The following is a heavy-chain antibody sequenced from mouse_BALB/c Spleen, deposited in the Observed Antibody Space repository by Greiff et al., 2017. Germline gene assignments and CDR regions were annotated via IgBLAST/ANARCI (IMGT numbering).Heavy chain of an antibody. CDR3: ARRRDGNYFDY. J-gene: IGHJ2*01. V-gene: IGHV5-12-2*01. CDR1: GFTFSSYT. Sequence: DVHLVESGGGLVQPGGSLKLSCAASGFTFSSYTMSWVRQTPEKRLEWVAYISNGGGSTYYPDTVKGRFTISRDNAKNTLYLQMSSLKSEDTAMYYCARRRDGNYFDYWGQGTTLTVSS. D-gene: IGHD2-1*01. CDR2: ISNGGGST.